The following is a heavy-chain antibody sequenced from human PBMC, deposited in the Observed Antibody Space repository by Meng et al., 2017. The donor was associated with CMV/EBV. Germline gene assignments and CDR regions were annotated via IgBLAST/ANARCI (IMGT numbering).Heavy chain of an antibody. CDR1: GGSFSGYY. CDR2: INHSGST. CDR3: ARVCYYDSSGYYYEGAYYFDY. Sequence: GSLRLSCAVYGGSFSGYYWSWIRQPPGKGLEWIGEINHSGSTNYNPSLKSRVTISVDTSKNQFSLKPSSVTAADTAVYYCARVCYYDSSGYYYEGAYYFDYWGQGTLVTVSS. V-gene: IGHV4-34*01. J-gene: IGHJ4*02. D-gene: IGHD3-22*01.